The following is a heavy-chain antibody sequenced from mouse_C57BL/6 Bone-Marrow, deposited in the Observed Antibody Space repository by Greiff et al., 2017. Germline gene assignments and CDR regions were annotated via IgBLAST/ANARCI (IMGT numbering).Heavy chain of an antibody. D-gene: IGHD1-1*01. Sequence: QVQLQQPGAELVRPGSSVKLSCKASGYTFTSYWMHWVKQRPIQGLEWIGNIDPSDSETHYNQKFKDKATLTVDKSSSTAYMQLSSLTSEDSAVYYCARRNDYYGSSYIYWGQGTTLTVSS. CDR3: ARRNDYYGSSYIY. J-gene: IGHJ2*01. CDR1: GYTFTSYW. CDR2: IDPSDSET. V-gene: IGHV1-52*01.